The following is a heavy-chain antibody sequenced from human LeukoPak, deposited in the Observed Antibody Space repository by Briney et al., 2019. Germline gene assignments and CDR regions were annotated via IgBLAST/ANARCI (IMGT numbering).Heavy chain of an antibody. D-gene: IGHD3-10*02. V-gene: IGHV3-48*04. Sequence: GGSLRLSCGASGFTFSSYGVNWVRQASGKGLEWVSYISSSSSTITYADSVQGRFTISRDNAKNSLYLQMNSLRAEDTAVYYCAELGITMIGGVWGKGTTVTISS. CDR3: AELGITMIGGV. J-gene: IGHJ6*04. CDR1: GFTFSSYG. CDR2: ISSSSSTI.